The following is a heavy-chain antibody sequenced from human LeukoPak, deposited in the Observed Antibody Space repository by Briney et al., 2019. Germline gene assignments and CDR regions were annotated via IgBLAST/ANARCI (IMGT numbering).Heavy chain of an antibody. Sequence: ASVKVSCKASGYTFTSYGISWVRQAPGQGLEWMGWISAYNGNTNYAQKLQGRITMTTDTSTSTAYMELRSLRSDDTAVYYCARAANYYYYYGMDVWGQGTTVTVSS. J-gene: IGHJ6*02. CDR3: ARAANYYYYYGMDV. V-gene: IGHV1-18*01. CDR2: ISAYNGNT. CDR1: GYTFTSYG.